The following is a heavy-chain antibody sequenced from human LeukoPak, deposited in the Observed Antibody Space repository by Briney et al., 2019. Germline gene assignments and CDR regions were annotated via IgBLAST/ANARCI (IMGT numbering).Heavy chain of an antibody. CDR2: IYYSGST. CDR3: ARATVTRFRYFDL. J-gene: IGHJ2*01. D-gene: IGHD4-17*01. Sequence: PSETLSLTCTVSGGSISSYYWSWIRQPPGKGLEWIGYIYYSGSTNYNPSLKSRVTISVDTSKNQFSLKLSSVTAADTAVYYCARATVTRFRYFDLWGRGTLVTVSS. CDR1: GGSISSYY. V-gene: IGHV4-59*01.